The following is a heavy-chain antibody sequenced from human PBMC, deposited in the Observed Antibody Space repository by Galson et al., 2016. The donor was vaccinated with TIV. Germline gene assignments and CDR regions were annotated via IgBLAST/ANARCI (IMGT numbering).Heavy chain of an antibody. CDR1: GFTFDDHA. D-gene: IGHD3-10*01. Sequence: SLRLSCAASGFTFDDHAMHWVRQPPGKGLEWVSGISWRSDFIGYADSVKGRFIISRDNAQNSLYLQMNSLRADDTALYFCAKSSYGSGTYHHIDDWGQGTLVSVSS. CDR3: AKSSYGSGTYHHIDD. CDR2: ISWRSDFI. V-gene: IGHV3-9*01. J-gene: IGHJ4*02.